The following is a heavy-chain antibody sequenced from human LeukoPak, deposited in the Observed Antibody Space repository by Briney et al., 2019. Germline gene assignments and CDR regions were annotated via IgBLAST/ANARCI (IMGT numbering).Heavy chain of an antibody. D-gene: IGHD3-9*01. Sequence: PSETLSLTCTVSGGSISSYYWSWIRQPPGKGLEWIGYIYYSGSTNYNPSLKSRVTISVDTSKNQFSLKLSSVTAADTAVYYCASTGGQDDILTGHPTHFDYWGQGTLVTVSS. J-gene: IGHJ4*02. CDR2: IYYSGST. CDR1: GGSISSYY. V-gene: IGHV4-59*08. CDR3: ASTGGQDDILTGHPTHFDY.